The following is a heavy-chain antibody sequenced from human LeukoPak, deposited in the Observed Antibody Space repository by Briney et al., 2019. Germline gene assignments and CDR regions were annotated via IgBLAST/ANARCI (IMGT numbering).Heavy chain of an antibody. J-gene: IGHJ4*02. CDR3: ARQSISGSSLSYFDY. CDR2: IYDSGST. D-gene: IGHD3-22*01. CDR1: GGSVSSGSYY. V-gene: IGHV4-61*01. Sequence: SETLSLTCTVSGGSVSSGSYYWSWIRQPPGKGLEWIGNIYDSGSTNYNPSLKSRVTISVDTSKNQCSLKLSSVTAADTAVYYCARQSISGSSLSYFDYWGQGTLVNVSS.